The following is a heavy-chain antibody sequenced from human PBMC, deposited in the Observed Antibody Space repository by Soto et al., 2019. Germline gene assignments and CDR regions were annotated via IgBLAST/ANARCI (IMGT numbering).Heavy chain of an antibody. CDR1: GGPLSSYA. CDR2: IIPIFGTA. Sequence: VKVSCTAAGGPLSSYAVTWVRRAPGQGLEWMGGIIPIFGTANYAQKLQGRVTITADESTSTAYMELSSLRSEDTAVYYCARVPRTPVPNSYYYYGMDVWAQGTTVTVSS. V-gene: IGHV1-69*01. J-gene: IGHJ6*02. CDR3: ARVPRTPVPNSYYYYGMDV. D-gene: IGHD4-4*01.